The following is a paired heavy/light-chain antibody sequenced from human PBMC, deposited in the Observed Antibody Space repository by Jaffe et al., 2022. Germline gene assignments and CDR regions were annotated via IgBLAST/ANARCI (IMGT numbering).Light chain of an antibody. CDR3: MQALQTPPT. J-gene: IGKJ5*01. CDR1: QSLLHSNGYNY. Sequence: DIVMTQSPLSLPVTPGEPASISCRSSQSLLHSNGYNYLDWYLQKPGQSPQLLIYLGSNRASGVPDRFSGSGSGTDFTLKISRVEAEDVGVYYCMQALQTPPTFGQGTRLEIK. V-gene: IGKV2-28*01. CDR2: LGS.
Heavy chain of an antibody. CDR2: IYPGDSDT. CDR3: VGNLYYYDSSGYAGVGAFDI. CDR1: GYSFTSYW. J-gene: IGHJ3*02. Sequence: EVQLVQSGAEVKKPGESLKISCKGSGYSFTSYWIGWVRQMPGKGLEWMGIIYPGDSDTRYSPSFQGQVTISADKSISTAYLQWSSLKASDTAMYYCVGNLYYYDSSGYAGVGAFDIWGQGTMVTVSS. V-gene: IGHV5-51*03. D-gene: IGHD3-22*01.